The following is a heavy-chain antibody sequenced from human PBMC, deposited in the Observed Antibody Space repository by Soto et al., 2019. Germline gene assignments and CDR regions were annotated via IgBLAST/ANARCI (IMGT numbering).Heavy chain of an antibody. CDR3: ARYLSAWSGWFDP. J-gene: IGHJ5*02. D-gene: IGHD2-8*02. Sequence: QVHLEESGPGLVKPSQTLSLTCTVSGDYISSGDYYWTWIRQSPGKGLEWMAYIYKSGTTYYNPSLSNRLFMSIDTSTIRFSLHVSSVTAADTAFYYWARYLSAWSGWFDPWGQGTLVTVSS. V-gene: IGHV4-30-4*01. CDR1: GDYISSGDYY. CDR2: IYKSGTT.